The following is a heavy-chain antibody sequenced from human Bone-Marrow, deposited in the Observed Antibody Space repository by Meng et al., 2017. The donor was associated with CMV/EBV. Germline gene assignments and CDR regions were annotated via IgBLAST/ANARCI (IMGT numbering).Heavy chain of an antibody. D-gene: IGHD6-6*01. V-gene: IGHV3-7*01. CDR3: AGTIAARRGWFDP. J-gene: IGHJ5*02. Sequence: GGSLRLSCAASGFTFSSYWMSWVRQAPGKRLEWVANIKQDGSEKYYVDSVKGRFTISRDNAKNSLYLQMNSLRAEDTAVYYCAGTIAARRGWFDPWGQGNLVTVSS. CDR2: IKQDGSEK. CDR1: GFTFSSYW.